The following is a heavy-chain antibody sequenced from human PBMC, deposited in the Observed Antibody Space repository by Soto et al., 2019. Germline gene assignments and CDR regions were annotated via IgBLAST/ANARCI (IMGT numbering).Heavy chain of an antibody. Sequence: LLQSGGDLVQPGGSLTLSCSAFGFNFSGSAMIWVRQPPGKGLQWVSAIGGSGASAFYADSVQGRFTISRDNPKDTLYLQMNRLRVEDTAVYYCVKDSDAAARDYWGQGTLVTVSS. CDR2: IGGSGASA. CDR1: GFNFSGSA. V-gene: IGHV3-23*01. CDR3: VKDSDAAARDY. J-gene: IGHJ4*02. D-gene: IGHD6-25*01.